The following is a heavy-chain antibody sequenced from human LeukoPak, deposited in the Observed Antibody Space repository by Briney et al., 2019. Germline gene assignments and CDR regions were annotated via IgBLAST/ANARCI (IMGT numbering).Heavy chain of an antibody. CDR3: AKPPPSYYVVGWFDP. Sequence: GGYLRLSCAASGFTFSSYAMSWVRQAPGKGLEWVSAISGSGGGTYYADSVKGRFTISRDNSKNTLYLQMNSLRAEDTAVYYCAKPPPSYYVVGWFDPWGQGTLVTVSS. D-gene: IGHD2-15*01. V-gene: IGHV3-23*01. J-gene: IGHJ5*02. CDR2: ISGSGGGT. CDR1: GFTFSSYA.